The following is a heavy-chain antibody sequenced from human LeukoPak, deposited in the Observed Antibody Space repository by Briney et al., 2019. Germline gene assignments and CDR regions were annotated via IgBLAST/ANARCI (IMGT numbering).Heavy chain of an antibody. D-gene: IGHD2-2*01. Sequence: SSETLSLTCTVSGGSISSSSYYWCWIRQPPGKGLEWIESIYYSGSTYYNPSLKSRVTISVDTSKNQFSLKLSSVTAADTAVYYCATAKGYCSGTSCSTNFDYWGQGTLVTVSS. CDR2: IYYSGST. CDR1: GGSISSSSYY. CDR3: ATAKGYCSGTSCSTNFDY. J-gene: IGHJ4*02. V-gene: IGHV4-39*01.